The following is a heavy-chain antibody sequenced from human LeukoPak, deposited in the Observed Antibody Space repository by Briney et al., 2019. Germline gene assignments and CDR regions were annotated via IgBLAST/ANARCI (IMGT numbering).Heavy chain of an antibody. CDR3: ASGWGSSWRSAFDY. V-gene: IGHV3-48*01. CDR2: ISSSSSTI. J-gene: IGHJ4*02. Sequence: PGGSLRLSCAASGFTFSSYSMNWVRQAPGKGLEWVSYISSSSSTIYYADSVKGRFTISRDNAKNSLYLQMNSLRAEDTVVYYCASGWGSSWRSAFDYWGQGTLVTVSS. D-gene: IGHD6-13*01. CDR1: GFTFSSYS.